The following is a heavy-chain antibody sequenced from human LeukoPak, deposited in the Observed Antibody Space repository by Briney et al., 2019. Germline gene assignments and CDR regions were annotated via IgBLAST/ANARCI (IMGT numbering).Heavy chain of an antibody. CDR3: AKDAPSNWGLIRAGKYYFDY. D-gene: IGHD7-27*01. CDR1: GFTFSTFSRSW. Sequence: GGSLRLSCAASGFTFSTFSRSWMCWVRQAPGKGLEWVAKIKEDGCRRFDADSVKGRFTISRDNSKNTLYLKMNSLRAEDTAIYYCAKDAPSNWGLIRAGKYYFDYWGQGTLVTVSS. CDR2: IKEDGCRR. J-gene: IGHJ4*02. V-gene: IGHV3-7*03.